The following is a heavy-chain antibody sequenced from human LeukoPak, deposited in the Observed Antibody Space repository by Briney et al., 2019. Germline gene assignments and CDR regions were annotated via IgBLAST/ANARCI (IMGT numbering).Heavy chain of an antibody. CDR2: ISSSGSYI. CDR1: GFTFSRYS. J-gene: IGHJ4*02. D-gene: IGHD4-17*01. Sequence: GGSLRLSYGASGFTFSRYSMNWVRQAPGKGLEWVSSISSSGSYIYYADSVKGRFTISRDNAKNSLYLQMNSLRAEDTAVYYCARVSYGDSGYFDYWGQGTLVTVSS. CDR3: ARVSYGDSGYFDY. V-gene: IGHV3-21*01.